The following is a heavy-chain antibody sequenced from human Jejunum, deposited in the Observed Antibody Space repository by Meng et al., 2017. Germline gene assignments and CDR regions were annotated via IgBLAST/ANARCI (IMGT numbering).Heavy chain of an antibody. D-gene: IGHD3-3*02. CDR2: IHPTCTSVYT. CDR1: GYTFSGYN. CDR3: SRDIIDDGLILIDL. V-gene: IGHV1-2*02. J-gene: IGHJ4*02. Sequence: ASVKVSCKASGYTFSGYNIQWVRQAPGQGLEWMGWIHPTCTSVYTRYAQKFQGRVTMTSDTSITTVYMELTRLRFDDTAVYFCSRDIIDDGLILIDLWGQGTLVTVSS.